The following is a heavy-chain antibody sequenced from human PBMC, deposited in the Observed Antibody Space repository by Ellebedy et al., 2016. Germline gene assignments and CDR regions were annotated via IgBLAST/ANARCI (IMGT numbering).Heavy chain of an antibody. D-gene: IGHD3-10*01. Sequence: SETLSLTXTVSGGFISSYYWSWIRQPPGKGLEWIGYFYYTGSNVYKPSLKSRVTISGDMSKNQLSLKLTSVTAADTAIYYCARGGGTGRYYDNWFDPWGQGSLVTVSS. CDR3: ARGGGTGRYYDNWFDP. V-gene: IGHV4-59*01. CDR2: FYYTGSN. J-gene: IGHJ5*01. CDR1: GGFISSYY.